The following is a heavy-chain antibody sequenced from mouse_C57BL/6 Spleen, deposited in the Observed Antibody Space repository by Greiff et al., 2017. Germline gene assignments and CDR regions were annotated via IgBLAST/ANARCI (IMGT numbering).Heavy chain of an antibody. D-gene: IGHD1-1*01. Sequence: VQVVESGPELVKPGASVKISCKASGYAFSSSWMTWVKQRPGKGLEWIGRIYPGDGDTNYNGKFKGKATLTADKSSSTAYMQLSSLTSADSAVXFCAREITTEDYAMDYWGQGTSVTVSS. J-gene: IGHJ4*01. CDR2: IYPGDGDT. CDR1: GYAFSSSW. CDR3: AREITTEDYAMDY. V-gene: IGHV1-82*01.